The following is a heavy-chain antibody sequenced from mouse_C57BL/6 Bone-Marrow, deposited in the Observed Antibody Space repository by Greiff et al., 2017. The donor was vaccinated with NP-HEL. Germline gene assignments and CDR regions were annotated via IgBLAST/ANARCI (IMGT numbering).Heavy chain of an antibody. CDR3: ARKDYPYWYFDV. V-gene: IGHV5-12*01. D-gene: IGHD5-5*01. J-gene: IGHJ1*03. CDR2: ISNGGGST. CDR1: GFTFSDYY. Sequence: EVKLVESGGGLVQPGGSLKLSCAASGFTFSDYYMYWVRQTPEKRLEWVAYISNGGGSTYYPDTVKGRFTISRDNAKNTLYLQMSRLKSEDTAMYYCARKDYPYWYFDVWGTGTTVTVSS.